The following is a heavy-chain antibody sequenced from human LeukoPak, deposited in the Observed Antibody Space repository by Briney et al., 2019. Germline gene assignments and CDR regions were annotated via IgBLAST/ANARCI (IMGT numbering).Heavy chain of an antibody. CDR3: AREGGPYRPLDY. Sequence: SGTLSLTCGVSGGSITNTNYWTWVRQPPGKGLEWIGEVNLQGSTNYNPSLMGRVAISVDTSENHTSLQLPSVTAADTAVYYCAREGGPYRPLDYSGQGTLVTVSS. V-gene: IGHV4-4*02. CDR1: GGSITNTNY. CDR2: VNLQGST. J-gene: IGHJ4*02.